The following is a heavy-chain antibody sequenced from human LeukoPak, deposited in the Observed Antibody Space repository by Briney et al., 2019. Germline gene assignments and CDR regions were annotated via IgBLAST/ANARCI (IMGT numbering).Heavy chain of an antibody. V-gene: IGHV1-2*02. Sequence: ASVKVSSKASGYTFTGYYMHWVRQAPGQGLEWMGWINPNSGGTNYAQKFQGRVTMTRDTSISTAYMELSRLRSDDTAVYYCALLYDILTGYSNFDYWGQGTLVTVSS. CDR3: ALLYDILTGYSNFDY. CDR1: GYTFTGYY. D-gene: IGHD3-9*01. CDR2: INPNSGGT. J-gene: IGHJ4*02.